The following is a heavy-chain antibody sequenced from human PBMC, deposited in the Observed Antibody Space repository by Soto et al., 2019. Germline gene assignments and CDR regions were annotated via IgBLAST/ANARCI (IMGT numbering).Heavy chain of an antibody. J-gene: IGHJ5*02. Sequence: SGTLSLTCTVSGGSISSGDYSWSWIRQHPGKGLEWIGTIYFSGTTYYNPSLKSRVTISVDTSKSQFSLKLSSVTAADTAVYYCARRDRSGFSYWLDTWGQGTLVTVSS. V-gene: IGHV4-31*03. CDR3: ARRDRSGFSYWLDT. D-gene: IGHD3-22*01. CDR2: IYFSGTT. CDR1: GGSISSGDYS.